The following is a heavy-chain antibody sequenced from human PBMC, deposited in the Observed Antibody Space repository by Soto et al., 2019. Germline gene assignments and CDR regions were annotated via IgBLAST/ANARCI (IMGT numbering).Heavy chain of an antibody. V-gene: IGHV4-4*07. CDR3: ARDLVHSSGNYYSYYYAMDV. Sequence: QVQLQESGPGLVKPSETLSLTCTVSGDSISSYYWSWVRQSAGKGLEWIGRIYRSGSTNYNPSLKRRVTMSVDTSKNQFSLKLTSVTAADTAVYFCARDLVHSSGNYYSYYYAMDVWGQGTTVTVAS. CDR2: IYRSGST. CDR1: GDSISSYY. D-gene: IGHD6-19*01. J-gene: IGHJ6*02.